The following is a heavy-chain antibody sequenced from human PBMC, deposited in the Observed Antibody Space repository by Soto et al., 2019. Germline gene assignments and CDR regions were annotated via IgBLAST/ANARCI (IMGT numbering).Heavy chain of an antibody. D-gene: IGHD5-18*01. CDR3: ARSGYSYGYWFDP. J-gene: IGHJ5*02. Sequence: SETLSLTCTVSGGSISSYYWSWIRQPPGKGLEWIGYIYYSGSTNYNPSLKSRVTISVDTSKNQFSLKLSSVTAADTAVYYCARSGYSYGYWFDPWGQGTLVTVSS. V-gene: IGHV4-59*01. CDR1: GGSISSYY. CDR2: IYYSGST.